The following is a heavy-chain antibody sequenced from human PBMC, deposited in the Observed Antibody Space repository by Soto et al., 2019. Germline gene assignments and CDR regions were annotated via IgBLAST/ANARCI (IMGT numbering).Heavy chain of an antibody. CDR3: AGGEVGSAARECEP. J-gene: IGHJ5*02. CDR1: GGTFSSYA. V-gene: IGHV1-69*06. Sequence: SVKVSCKASGGTFSSYAISWVRQNPGQGLEWMGGIIPIFGTANYAQKFQGRVTITADKSTSTAYMELSSLRSEDTAVYYCAGGEVGSAARECEPWRQGALVT. CDR2: IIPIFGTA. D-gene: IGHD2-2*01.